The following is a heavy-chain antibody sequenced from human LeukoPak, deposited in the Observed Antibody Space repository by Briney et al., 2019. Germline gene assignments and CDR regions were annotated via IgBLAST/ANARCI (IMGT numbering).Heavy chain of an antibody. D-gene: IGHD2-21*01. CDR2: IYENGGTT. CDR1: GFTFRSHA. J-gene: IGHJ4*02. V-gene: IGHV3-23*01. CDR3: AKDFRIGYSAHFDY. Sequence: GGYLRLSCVGSGFTFRSHAMSWVRQAPEKGLEFVSGIYENGGTTYYADSVKGRFSISRDNSKNTLYLQMDSLRGEDTAAYYCAKDFRIGYSAHFDYWGQGALVTVSS.